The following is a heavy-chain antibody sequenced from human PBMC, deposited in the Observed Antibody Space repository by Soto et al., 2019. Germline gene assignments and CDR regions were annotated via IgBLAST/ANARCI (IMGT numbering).Heavy chain of an antibody. CDR2: ISGSGGST. Sequence: EVQLWESGGGLVQPGGSLRLSCAASGYTFSSYAMSWVRQAPGKGLEWVSAISGSGGSTYYADSVKGRFTISRDNSKNTLYLQMNRLRAEDTAVYYCAKADMVVTAIRYAYYYYGMDVWGQGTTVTVSS. CDR3: AKADMVVTAIRYAYYYYGMDV. V-gene: IGHV3-23*01. J-gene: IGHJ6*02. CDR1: GYTFSSYA. D-gene: IGHD2-21*02.